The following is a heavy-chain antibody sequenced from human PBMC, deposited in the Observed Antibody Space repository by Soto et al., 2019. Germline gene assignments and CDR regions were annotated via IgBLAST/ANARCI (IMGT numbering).Heavy chain of an antibody. CDR1: GFTFSSYW. D-gene: IGHD5-18*01. CDR3: ARTLTAMVTSPLYYYYYYMDV. Sequence: GGSLRLSCAASGFTFSSYWMSWVRQAPGKGLEWVANIKQDGSEKYYVDSVKGRFTISRDNAKNSLYLQMNSLRAEDTAVYYCARTLTAMVTSPLYYYYYYMDVWGKGTTVTVSS. J-gene: IGHJ6*03. V-gene: IGHV3-7*01. CDR2: IKQDGSEK.